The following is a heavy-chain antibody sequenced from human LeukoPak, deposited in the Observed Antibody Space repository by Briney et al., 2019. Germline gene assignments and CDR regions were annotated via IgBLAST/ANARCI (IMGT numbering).Heavy chain of an antibody. CDR3: AKMTVHGASVV. D-gene: IGHD4-17*01. Sequence: SETLSLTCTVSGGPINTDYWNWIRQPPGKGLEWIGYIYYTGRTNYNPSFKSRLTISIDTSKSQFSLTLSSVTAADTAVYYCAKMTVHGASVVWGQGRLVTVSS. J-gene: IGHJ4*02. CDR2: IYYTGRT. V-gene: IGHV4-59*01. CDR1: GGPINTDY.